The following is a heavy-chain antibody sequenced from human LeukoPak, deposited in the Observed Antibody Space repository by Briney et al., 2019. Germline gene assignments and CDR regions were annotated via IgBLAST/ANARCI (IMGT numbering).Heavy chain of an antibody. CDR3: TRLGLSEVAAQDYFDY. CDR1: GYSFTSYW. D-gene: IGHD6-19*01. Sequence: GESLKISCKGSGYSFTSYWIGWVRQMPGKGLEWMGNIYPGDSDTRYSPSFQGQVTISADKSISTAYLQWSSLKASDSAIYYCTRLGLSEVAAQDYFDYWGQGTLVTVSS. V-gene: IGHV5-51*01. CDR2: IYPGDSDT. J-gene: IGHJ4*02.